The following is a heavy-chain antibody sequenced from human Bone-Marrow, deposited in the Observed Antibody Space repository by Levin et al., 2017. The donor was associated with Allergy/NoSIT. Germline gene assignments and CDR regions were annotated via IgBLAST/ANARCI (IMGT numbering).Heavy chain of an antibody. V-gene: IGHV3-21*01. D-gene: IGHD2-2*03. Sequence: PGGSLRLSCAASGFTFSDYNMNWVRQAPGKGLEWVSSISTTGNSIYYADSVKGRFTISRDSAQHSLYLQMNALRAEDTAVYYCTRGWISPDYWGQGTLVTVSS. J-gene: IGHJ4*02. CDR2: ISTTGNSI. CDR3: TRGWISPDY. CDR1: GFTFSDYN.